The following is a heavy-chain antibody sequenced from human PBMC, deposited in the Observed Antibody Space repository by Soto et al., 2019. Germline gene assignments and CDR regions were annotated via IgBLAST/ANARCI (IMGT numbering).Heavy chain of an antibody. V-gene: IGHV3-48*01. CDR2: ISSGSSTI. CDR1: GFTFSSYS. Sequence: EVQLVESGGGLVRPGGSLRLSCAASGFTFSSYSMNWVRQAPGKGLEWVSYISSGSSTIYYADSVKGRFTISRDNAKNSLYLQVDSLRAEDTAVYYATRSAYMDVWGTGTTVTVSS. CDR3: TRSAYMDV. D-gene: IGHD2-2*01. J-gene: IGHJ6*03.